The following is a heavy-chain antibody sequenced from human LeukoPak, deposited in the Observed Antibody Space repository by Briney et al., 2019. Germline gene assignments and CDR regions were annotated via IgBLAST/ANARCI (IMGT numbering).Heavy chain of an antibody. CDR3: ARVMLRRKNWFDP. CDR1: GYTFTSYD. J-gene: IGHJ5*02. D-gene: IGHD3-16*01. Sequence: ASVKVSCKASGYTFTSYDINWVRQATGQGLEWMGWMNPNSGNTGYTQKFQGRVTMTRNTSISTAYMDLSSLRSEDTAVYYCARVMLRRKNWFDPWTQETLVTVSS. V-gene: IGHV1-8*01. CDR2: MNPNSGNT.